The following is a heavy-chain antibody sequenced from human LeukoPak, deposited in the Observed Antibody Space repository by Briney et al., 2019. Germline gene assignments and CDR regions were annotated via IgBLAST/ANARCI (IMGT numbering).Heavy chain of an antibody. V-gene: IGHV1-2*06. J-gene: IGHJ3*02. Sequence: ASVKVSCKASGYTFTAYYMHWVRQAPGQGLEWMGRINPNSGGTNYAQRFQGRVTMTRDTSISTAYMEMRRLKSDDTAVYYCARLSSGWYDDFDIWGQGIMVTVSS. CDR3: ARLSSGWYDDFDI. D-gene: IGHD6-19*01. CDR2: INPNSGGT. CDR1: GYTFTAYY.